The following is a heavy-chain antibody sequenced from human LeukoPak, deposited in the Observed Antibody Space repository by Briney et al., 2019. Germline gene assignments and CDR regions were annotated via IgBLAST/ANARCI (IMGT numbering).Heavy chain of an antibody. D-gene: IGHD5-24*01. CDR2: IYYSGST. CDR3: ARDGEMATIQY. CDR1: GDSINSGEHY. J-gene: IGHJ4*02. V-gene: IGHV4-39*07. Sequence: SETLSLTCTVSGDSINSGEHYWSWIRQPPGKGLEWIGSIYYSGSTYYNPSLKSRVTISVDTSKNQFSLKLSSVTAADTAVYYCARDGEMATIQYWGQGTLVTVSS.